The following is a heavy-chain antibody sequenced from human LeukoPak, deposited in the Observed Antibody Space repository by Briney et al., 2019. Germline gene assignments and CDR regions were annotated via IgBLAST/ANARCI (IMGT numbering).Heavy chain of an antibody. J-gene: IGHJ3*02. CDR1: GGSFSSYY. D-gene: IGHD6-19*01. V-gene: IGHV4-59*10. CDR2: IYTSGST. Sequence: SETLSLTCAVYGGSFSSYYWSWIRQPAGKGLEWIGRIYTSGSTNYNPSLKSRVTMSVDTSKNQFSLKPSSVTAADTAVYYCARVALAGAFDIWGQGTMVTVSS. CDR3: ARVALAGAFDI.